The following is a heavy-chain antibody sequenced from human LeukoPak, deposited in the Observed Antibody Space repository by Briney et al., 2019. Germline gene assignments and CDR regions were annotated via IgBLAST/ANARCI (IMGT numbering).Heavy chain of an antibody. CDR3: AKDQSGILTGYGNWFDP. J-gene: IGHJ5*02. CDR1: RFTFSSYA. CDR2: ISGSGGST. V-gene: IGHV3-23*01. D-gene: IGHD3-9*01. Sequence: GGSLRLSCAASRFTFSSYAMSWVRQAPGKGLEWVSAISGSGGSTYYADSVKGRFTISRDNSKNTLYLQMNSLRAEDTAVYYCAKDQSGILTGYGNWFDPWGQGTLVTVSS.